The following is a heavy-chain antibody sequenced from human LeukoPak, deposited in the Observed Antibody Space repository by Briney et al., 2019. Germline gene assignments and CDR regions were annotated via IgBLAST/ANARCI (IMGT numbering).Heavy chain of an antibody. D-gene: IGHD2-2*01. CDR3: ARVGLRGLGDCSSTSCQNWFDP. CDR2: ISAYNGNT. Sequence: GASVTVSCTASGYTFISYGIHWVRQAPGHGLEWVGWISAYNGNTNYAQRLQGRVTMTTDTSTSTAYMELRSLRSDDTAVYYCARVGLRGLGDCSSTSCQNWFDPWGQGTLVTVSS. V-gene: IGHV1-18*01. J-gene: IGHJ5*02. CDR1: GYTFISYG.